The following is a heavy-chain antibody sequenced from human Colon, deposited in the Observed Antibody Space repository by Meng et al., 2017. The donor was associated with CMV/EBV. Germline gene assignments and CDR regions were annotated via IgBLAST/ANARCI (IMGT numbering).Heavy chain of an antibody. D-gene: IGHD2-15*01. CDR3: AKDRSPYCSAGSCYPDWFDT. CDR1: GFIFSGYG. Sequence: GESLKISCAASGFIFSGYGMHWVRQAPGKGLEWVAIIRFDGSDKHYADFVKGRFTISRDNSRNTLFMQVNSLRAEDTAMYYCAKDRSPYCSAGSCYPDWFDTWGQGTLVTVSS. CDR2: IRFDGSDK. V-gene: IGHV3-30*02. J-gene: IGHJ5*02.